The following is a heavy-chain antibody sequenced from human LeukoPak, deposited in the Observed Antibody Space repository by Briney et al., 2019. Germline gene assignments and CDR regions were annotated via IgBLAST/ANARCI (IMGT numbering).Heavy chain of an antibody. J-gene: IGHJ6*02. V-gene: IGHV4-4*02. CDR1: GDSINSLDL. CDR3: ARGELYCTNGVCQTTGMDV. D-gene: IGHD2-8*01. CDR2: MYLSGTT. Sequence: SGTLSLTCTVSGDSINSLDLWSWVRQPPGKGLEWIGEMYLSGTTHSNPSVKSRVTISIDKSKNQFFLNLSSVTAADTAVYYCARGELYCTNGVCQTTGMDVWGQGTTVTVSS.